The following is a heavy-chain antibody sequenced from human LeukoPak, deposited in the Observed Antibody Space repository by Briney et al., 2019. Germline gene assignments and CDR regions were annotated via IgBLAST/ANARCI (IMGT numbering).Heavy chain of an antibody. D-gene: IGHD3-10*01. CDR2: ISSSANTI. CDR1: GFIFSSYE. CDR3: ARVLNSRMTLVRGAMGDY. J-gene: IGHJ4*02. Sequence: PGGSPRLSCTASGFIFSSYEMNWVRQAPGKGLEWVSYISSSANTIYYADSVKGRFTISRDNAKNSLYLQMDSLRAEDTAVYYCARVLNSRMTLVRGAMGDYWGQGTLVTVSS. V-gene: IGHV3-48*03.